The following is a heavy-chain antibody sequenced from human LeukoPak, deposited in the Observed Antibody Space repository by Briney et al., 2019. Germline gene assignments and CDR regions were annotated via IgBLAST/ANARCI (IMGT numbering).Heavy chain of an antibody. D-gene: IGHD2-2*01. CDR1: GFTFSIYA. J-gene: IGHJ4*02. Sequence: GGSLRLSCAASGFTFSIYAMSWVRQAPGKGLEWVSAISGSGGSTYYADSVKGRFTISRDNSKNTLYLQMNSLRAEDTAVYYCAKATRYCTSTSCPWDYWGQGTLVTVSS. V-gene: IGHV3-23*01. CDR2: ISGSGGST. CDR3: AKATRYCTSTSCPWDY.